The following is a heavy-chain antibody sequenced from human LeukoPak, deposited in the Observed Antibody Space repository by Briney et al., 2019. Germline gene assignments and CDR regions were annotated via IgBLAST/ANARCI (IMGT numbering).Heavy chain of an antibody. CDR1: GFTFSSYG. J-gene: IGHJ4*02. D-gene: IGHD3-16*01. CDR2: IRYDGSNK. V-gene: IGHV3-30*02. CDR3: AKGLGYYFDY. Sequence: TGGSLRLSCAASGFTFSSYGMHWVRQAPGKGLEWVAFIRYDGSNKYYADSVKGRFTISRDNSKNTLYLQMNSLRAEDTAVYYCAKGLGYYFDYWGQGTLVTVSS.